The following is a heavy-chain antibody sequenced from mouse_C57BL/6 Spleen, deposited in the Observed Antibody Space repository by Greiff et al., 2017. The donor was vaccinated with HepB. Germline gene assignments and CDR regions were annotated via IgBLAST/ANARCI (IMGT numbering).Heavy chain of an antibody. CDR1: GYAFSSYW. Sequence: VQLQQSGAELVKPGASVKISCKASGYAFSSYWMNWVKQRPGKGLEWIGQIYPGDGDTNYNGKFKGKATLTADKSSSTAYMQLSSLTSEDSAVYFCARVPYYYGSSYFDYWGQGTTLTVSS. V-gene: IGHV1-80*01. CDR2: IYPGDGDT. J-gene: IGHJ2*01. D-gene: IGHD1-1*01. CDR3: ARVPYYYGSSYFDY.